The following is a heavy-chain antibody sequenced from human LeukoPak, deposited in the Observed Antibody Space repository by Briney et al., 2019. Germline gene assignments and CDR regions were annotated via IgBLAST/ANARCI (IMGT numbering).Heavy chain of an antibody. V-gene: IGHV4-61*02. CDR3: ARAYYGMDV. CDR2: IYTSGST. J-gene: IGHJ6*02. CDR1: GGSISSGSYY. Sequence: SQTLSLTCTVSGGSISSGSYYWSWIRQPAGEGLEWIGRIYTSGSTNYNPSLKSRVTISVDTSKNQFSLKLSSVTAADTAVYYCARAYYGMDVWGQGTTVTVSS.